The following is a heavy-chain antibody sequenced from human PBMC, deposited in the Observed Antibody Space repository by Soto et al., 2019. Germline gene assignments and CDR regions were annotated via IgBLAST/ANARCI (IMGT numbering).Heavy chain of an antibody. V-gene: IGHV1-2*02. CDR2: INPNSGAT. Sequence: GASVKVSCKASGYTFTGYYMHWVRQAPGQGLEWMGWINPNSGATNYAQKFQGRVTMTRDTSISTAFMELSTMTSADAAVYFCARSLSLSDLDYYDNSGYYNWFDPWGQGTLVTVSS. CDR1: GYTFTGYY. CDR3: ARSLSLSDLDYYDNSGYYNWFDP. D-gene: IGHD3-22*01. J-gene: IGHJ5*02.